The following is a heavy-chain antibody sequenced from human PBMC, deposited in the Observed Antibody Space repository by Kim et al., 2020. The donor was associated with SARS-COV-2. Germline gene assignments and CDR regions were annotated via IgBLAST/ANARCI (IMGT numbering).Heavy chain of an antibody. CDR1: GGSFSDYN. J-gene: IGHJ6*02. Sequence: SETLSLTCAVYGGSFSDYNWSWIRQPPGKGLEWIGEINHSGITNLSPSLKSRITISVDTSKSQFSLRLKSMTATDTAVYYCARVRAGVVPAPVLGLGPWYVYYAMDVWGRGTPVAVSS. CDR3: ARVRAGVVPAPVLGLGPWYVYYAMDV. CDR2: INHSGIT. V-gene: IGHV4-34*01. D-gene: IGHD2-2*02.